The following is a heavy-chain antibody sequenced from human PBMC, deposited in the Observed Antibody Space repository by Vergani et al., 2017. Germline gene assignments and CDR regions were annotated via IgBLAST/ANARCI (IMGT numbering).Heavy chain of an antibody. Sequence: QLQLQESGSGLVKPSQTLSLTCAVSGGSISSGGYSWSWIRQPPGKGLEWIGYIYHSGSTYYIPSLKSRVTISVDRSKNQFSLKLSSVTAADTAMYYCDRAPYGYYYFDYWGQGTLVTVSS. CDR1: GGSISSGGYS. D-gene: IGHD3-22*01. V-gene: IGHV4-30-2*01. CDR2: IYHSGST. CDR3: DRAPYGYYYFDY. J-gene: IGHJ4*02.